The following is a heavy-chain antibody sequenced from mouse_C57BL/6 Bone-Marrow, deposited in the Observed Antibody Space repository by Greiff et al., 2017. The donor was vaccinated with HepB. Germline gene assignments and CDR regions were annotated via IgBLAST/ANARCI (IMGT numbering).Heavy chain of an antibody. Sequence: VQLQQSGPELVKPGASVKISCKASGYAFSSSWMNWVKQRPGKGLEWIGRIYPGDGDTNYNGKFKGKATLTADKSSSTAYMQLSSLTSEDSAVYFCAGGILFAYWGQGTLVTVSA. V-gene: IGHV1-82*01. CDR1: GYAFSSSW. CDR2: IYPGDGDT. J-gene: IGHJ3*01. CDR3: AGGILFAY.